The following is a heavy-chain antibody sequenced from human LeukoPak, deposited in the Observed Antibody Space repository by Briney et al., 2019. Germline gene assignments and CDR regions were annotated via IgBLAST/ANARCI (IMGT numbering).Heavy chain of an antibody. CDR3: AKGRGSSKPTHFDY. D-gene: IGHD3-16*01. Sequence: PGGSLRLSCAASGFTFSSYDMSWVRQAPGKGLEWVSAISGSGGSTYYAGSVKGRFTISRDNSKNTLDLQMNSLRAEDTAVYYCAKGRGSSKPTHFDYWGQGTLVTVSS. J-gene: IGHJ4*02. V-gene: IGHV3-23*01. CDR1: GFTFSSYD. CDR2: ISGSGGST.